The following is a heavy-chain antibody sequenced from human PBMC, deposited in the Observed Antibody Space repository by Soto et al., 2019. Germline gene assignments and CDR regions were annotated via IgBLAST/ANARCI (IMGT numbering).Heavy chain of an antibody. V-gene: IGHV1-69*13. CDR3: ARYDANLYYYDRSGPHAFDI. J-gene: IGHJ3*02. Sequence: SVKVSCKASGGTFSSYAISWVRQAPGQGLEWMGGIIPIFGTANYAQKFQGRVTITADESTSTAYMELSSLRSEDAAVYYCARYDANLYYYDRSGPHAFDIWGQGTMVTVSS. D-gene: IGHD3-22*01. CDR1: GGTFSSYA. CDR2: IIPIFGTA.